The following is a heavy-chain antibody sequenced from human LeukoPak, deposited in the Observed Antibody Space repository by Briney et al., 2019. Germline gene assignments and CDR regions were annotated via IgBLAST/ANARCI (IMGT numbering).Heavy chain of an antibody. CDR3: AKNPYYYSSGVDY. Sequence: GGSLRLSCAASGFTFSSYAMSGVGQAPGKGLDWVAGISEGGGSTYYADSVKGRFTIPRDNSKNTLYLQMNSLRAEDTAVYYCAKNPYYYSSGVDYWGQGTLVTVSS. V-gene: IGHV3-23*01. J-gene: IGHJ4*02. CDR2: ISEGGGST. CDR1: GFTFSSYA. D-gene: IGHD3-10*01.